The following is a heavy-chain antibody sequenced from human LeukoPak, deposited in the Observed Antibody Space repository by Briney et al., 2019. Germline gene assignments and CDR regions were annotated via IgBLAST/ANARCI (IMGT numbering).Heavy chain of an antibody. CDR1: GLTFSSYS. V-gene: IGHV3-48*02. CDR2: ISSSSSTI. Sequence: PGGSLRLSCAASGLTFSSYSMNWVRQAPGKGLEWVSYISSSSSTIYYADSVKGRFTISRDNAKSSLNLQMNSLREEDTAVYYCARCGGDQLTQYYYYGMDVWGQGTTVTVSS. CDR3: ARCGGDQLTQYYYYGMDV. D-gene: IGHD2-2*01. J-gene: IGHJ6*02.